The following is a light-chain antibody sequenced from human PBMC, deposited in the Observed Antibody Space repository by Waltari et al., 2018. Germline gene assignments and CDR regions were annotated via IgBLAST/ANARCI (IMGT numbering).Light chain of an antibody. Sequence: EIVMTQSPATLSVSPGERATLSCRASQSISFNLAWYQQKPGQAPRLLIYGASTRASGIPARFSGSGSGTDFSLTISSLQSEDFAVYFCQQYNTGPPCTFGQGTNVEVK. J-gene: IGKJ1*01. CDR3: QQYNTGPPCT. V-gene: IGKV3-15*01. CDR1: QSISFN. CDR2: GAS.